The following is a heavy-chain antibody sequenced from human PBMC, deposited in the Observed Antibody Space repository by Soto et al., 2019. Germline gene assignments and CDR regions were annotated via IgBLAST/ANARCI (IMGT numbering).Heavy chain of an antibody. CDR2: ISAYNGNT. CDR3: ARTEGPDYYYGMDV. Sequence: GASVKVSCKASGYTFTSHGISWVRQAPGQGLEWMGWISAYNGNTNYAQKLQGRVTMTTDTSTSTAYMELRSLRSADTAGYYWARTEGPDYYYGMDVWGQGTTVTVSS. CDR1: GYTFTSHG. V-gene: IGHV1-18*04. J-gene: IGHJ6*02.